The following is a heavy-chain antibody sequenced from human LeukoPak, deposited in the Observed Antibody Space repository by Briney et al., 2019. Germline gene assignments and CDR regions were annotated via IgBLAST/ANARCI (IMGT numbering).Heavy chain of an antibody. D-gene: IGHD2/OR15-2a*01. V-gene: IGHV3-9*01. CDR2: INWRSDFI. CDR3: AKYLARPTSSRIDGFDI. CDR1: GFTFDDYA. Sequence: GGSLRLSCATSGFTFDDYAMHWVRQAPGKGLEWVSGINWRSDFISYAGSVKGRFTIYRDNAKKSVYLEMDSLRVEDTALYYCAKYLARPTSSRIDGFDISGHGKRVTVAS. J-gene: IGHJ3*02.